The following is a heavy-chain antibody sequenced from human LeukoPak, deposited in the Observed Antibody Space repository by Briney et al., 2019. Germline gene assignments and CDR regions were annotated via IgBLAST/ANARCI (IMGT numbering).Heavy chain of an antibody. D-gene: IGHD6-19*01. V-gene: IGHV4-30-4*01. CDR1: GGSISSGDYY. Sequence: PSQTLSLTCTVSGGSISSGDYYWSWIRQPPGKGLEWIGYIYYSGSTYYNPSLNSRVTISVDTSKNQFSLKLSSVTAADTAVYYCARAVLYSSGWYGNLDYWGQGTLVTVSS. J-gene: IGHJ4*02. CDR3: ARAVLYSSGWYGNLDY. CDR2: IYYSGST.